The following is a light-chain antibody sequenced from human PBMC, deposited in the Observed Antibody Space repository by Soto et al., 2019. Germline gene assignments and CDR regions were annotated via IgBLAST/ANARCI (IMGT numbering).Light chain of an antibody. V-gene: IGLV2-14*01. CDR2: EVS. Sequence: QSALTQPASVSGSPGQSITISCTGTGNDVGDYDYVSWYLQHPGKVPKLMIYEVSNRPSGVSNRFSGSKSGNTASLTISGLQAEDEADYYCSSYTGSSTLVFGTGTKVTVL. CDR1: GNDVGDYDY. J-gene: IGLJ1*01. CDR3: SSYTGSSTLV.